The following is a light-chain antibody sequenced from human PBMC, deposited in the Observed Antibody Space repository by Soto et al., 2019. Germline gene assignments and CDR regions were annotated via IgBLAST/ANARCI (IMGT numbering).Light chain of an antibody. CDR2: GNS. J-gene: IGLJ2*01. CDR3: QSYDSSLSGLGV. Sequence: QSVLTQPPSVSGAPRQRVTISCTGSSSNIGAGYDVHWYQQLPGTAPKLLIYGNSNRPSGVPDRFSGSKSGTSASLAITGLQAEDEADYYCQSYDSSLSGLGVFGGGTKLTVL. V-gene: IGLV1-40*01. CDR1: SSNIGAGYD.